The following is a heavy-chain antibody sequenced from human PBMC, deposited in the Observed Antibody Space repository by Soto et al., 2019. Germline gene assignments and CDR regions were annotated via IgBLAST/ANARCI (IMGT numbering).Heavy chain of an antibody. V-gene: IGHV4-34*01. CDR1: GGSFSGYY. CDR2: INHSGST. Sequence: SETLSLTCAVYGGSFSGYYWSWIRQPPGKGLEWIGEINHSGSTNYNPSIKSRVTISVDTSKNQFSLKLSSVTAADTAVYYCARSKKPGPYYYYGMDVWGQGTTVTVSS. CDR3: ARSKKPGPYYYYGMDV. J-gene: IGHJ6*02.